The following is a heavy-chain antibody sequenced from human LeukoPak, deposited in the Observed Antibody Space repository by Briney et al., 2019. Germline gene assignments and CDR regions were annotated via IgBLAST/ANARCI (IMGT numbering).Heavy chain of an antibody. CDR3: SRTTGDSAIIAAH. CDR1: GGSISGSCCY. CDR2: TSYSGST. J-gene: IGHJ4*02. Sequence: SETLSLTCTVSGGSISGSCCYWGWIRQTPGKDLEWIGSTSYSGSTHYNPSFKSRVTVSVDTSKNQFFLNLSSVTAADTAVYYCSRTTGDSAIIAAHWGQGTLVTVSS. V-gene: IGHV4-39*01. D-gene: IGHD3-16*01.